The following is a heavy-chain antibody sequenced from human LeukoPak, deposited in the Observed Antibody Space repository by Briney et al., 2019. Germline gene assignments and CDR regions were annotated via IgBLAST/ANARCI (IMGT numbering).Heavy chain of an antibody. Sequence: SETLSLTCTVSGGSISSYYWSWIRQPAGKGLECIGRIYISGSTNYNPSLKSRVTMSVDTSKNQFSLSLTSVTAADTAVYYCVRTNPWDLTYYFDYWGQGTLVTVSS. J-gene: IGHJ4*02. V-gene: IGHV4-4*07. CDR2: IYISGST. D-gene: IGHD1-14*01. CDR3: VRTNPWDLTYYFDY. CDR1: GGSISSYY.